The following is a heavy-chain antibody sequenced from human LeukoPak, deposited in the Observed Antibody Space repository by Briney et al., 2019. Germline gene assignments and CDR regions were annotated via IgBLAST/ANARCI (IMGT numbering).Heavy chain of an antibody. V-gene: IGHV3-23*01. CDR3: AKWGDYDVLTGYYDPDN. CDR1: GFIFSNYA. CDR2: IVGSGANT. Sequence: GASLRLSCAASGFIFSNYAMSWARQAPGKGLEWVSAIVGSGANTYYADSVKGRFTISRDNPRNTLYLQMNSLRAEDTAVYYCAKWGDYDVLTGYYDPDNWGQGTLVTASS. D-gene: IGHD3-9*01. J-gene: IGHJ4*02.